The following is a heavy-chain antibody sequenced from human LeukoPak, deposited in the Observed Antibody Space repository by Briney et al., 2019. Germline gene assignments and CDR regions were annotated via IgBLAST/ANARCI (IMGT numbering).Heavy chain of an antibody. CDR2: IFDSGSTST. Sequence: PSETLSLTCTVSGGSISSYYWSWFRQPPEKGLEWIGYIFDSGSTSTSYNPSLKSRVTISVDMSKNQFSLKLSSVTAADTAVFYCARSNGYSSGWHDYWGQGTLVTVSS. CDR1: GGSISSYY. CDR3: ARSNGYSSGWHDY. D-gene: IGHD6-19*01. V-gene: IGHV4-59*08. J-gene: IGHJ4*02.